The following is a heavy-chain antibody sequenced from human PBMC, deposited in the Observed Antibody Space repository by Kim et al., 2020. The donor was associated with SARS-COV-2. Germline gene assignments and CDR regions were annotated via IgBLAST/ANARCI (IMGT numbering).Heavy chain of an antibody. CDR3: ARASRPSWSYYYDGMDV. Sequence: GGSLRLSCAASGFTFSDYYMSWIRQAPGKGLEWVSYISSSGSTINYADSVKGRFTISRDNAKNSLYLQMNSLRAEDTAVYYCARASRPSWSYYYDGMDVWGQGTTVTVSS. CDR2: ISSSGSTI. CDR1: GFTFSDYY. V-gene: IGHV3-11*04. J-gene: IGHJ6*02.